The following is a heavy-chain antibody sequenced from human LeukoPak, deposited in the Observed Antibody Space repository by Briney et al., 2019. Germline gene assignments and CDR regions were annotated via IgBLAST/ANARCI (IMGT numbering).Heavy chain of an antibody. D-gene: IGHD3-10*01. CDR3: ARVRRFGEEDWDYAMDV. CDR2: AYYRSKWYN. V-gene: IGHV6-1*01. Sequence: SQTLSLTCAISADSVSSNSAAWNWISQSPSTGLEWLRMAYYRSKWYNDYAVSVKSRITINPDTSKNQFSLQLNSVTPEDTAVYYCARVRRFGEEDWDYAMDVWGQGTTVTVSS. CDR1: ADSVSSNSAA. J-gene: IGHJ6*02.